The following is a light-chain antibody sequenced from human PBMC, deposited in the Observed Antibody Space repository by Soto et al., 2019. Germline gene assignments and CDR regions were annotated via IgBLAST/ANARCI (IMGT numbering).Light chain of an antibody. CDR2: GNS. CDR1: SSNIGAGYD. Sequence: QSVLTQPPSVSGAPGQRVTISCTGSSSNIGAGYDVHWYHQLPGTAPKLLIYGNSNRPSGVPDRFSGSKSGTSASLAITGLQAEDEADYYCQSYDSSLSSGVFGGGIKLTVL. CDR3: QSYDSSLSSGV. J-gene: IGLJ2*01. V-gene: IGLV1-40*01.